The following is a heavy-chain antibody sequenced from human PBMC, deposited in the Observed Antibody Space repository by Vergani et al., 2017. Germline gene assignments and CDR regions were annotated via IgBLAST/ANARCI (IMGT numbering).Heavy chain of an antibody. CDR3: AKANPRNSGYDYLYYYHAMDV. CDR2: ISGSGGST. CDR1: GVTFNHYA. V-gene: IGHV3-23*01. D-gene: IGHD5-12*01. Sequence: EVQLLESGGDLVQPGGSLRLSCAASGVTFNHYAMNWVRQAPGKGLEWVSGISGSGGSTYYAGSVKGRFTISRDSSKNTLYLQMNSLSAGDTAVYYCAKANPRNSGYDYLYYYHAMDVWCQGTTVTVSS. J-gene: IGHJ6*02.